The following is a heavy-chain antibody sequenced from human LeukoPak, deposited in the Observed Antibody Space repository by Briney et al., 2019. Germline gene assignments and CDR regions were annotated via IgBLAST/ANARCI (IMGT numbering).Heavy chain of an antibody. J-gene: IGHJ1*01. V-gene: IGHV1-2*02. CDR2: IDPYTGNT. D-gene: IGHD5-12*01. CDR1: GYNFVGYY. CDR3: AREYSASEH. Sequence: GASVKVSCKASGYNFVGYYLHWVRQAPGQGLEWMAWIDPYTGNTHCAQKFQGRITVTRDTSLSTTYMELNWLTSDDTALYYCAREYSASEHWGQGTLVTVSS.